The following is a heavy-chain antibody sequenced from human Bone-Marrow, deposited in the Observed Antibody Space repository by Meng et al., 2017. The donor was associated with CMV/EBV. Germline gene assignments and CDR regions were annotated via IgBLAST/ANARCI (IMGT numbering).Heavy chain of an antibody. CDR3: ARDPEIDYDFWSGPERYGMDV. CDR1: GFTFSNAW. Sequence: GESLKISCAASGFTFSNAWMSWVRQAPGKGLEWVGRIKSKTDGGTTDYAAPVKGRFTISRDNSKNTLYLQMNSLRAEDTAVYYCARDPEIDYDFWSGPERYGMDVWGPGTTVTVSS. J-gene: IGHJ6*02. CDR2: IKSKTDGGTT. D-gene: IGHD3-3*01. V-gene: IGHV3-15*01.